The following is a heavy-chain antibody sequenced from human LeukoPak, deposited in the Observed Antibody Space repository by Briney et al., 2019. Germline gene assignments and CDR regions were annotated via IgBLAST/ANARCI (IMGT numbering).Heavy chain of an antibody. CDR2: INANSGGT. Sequence: VSVKVSCKASGYTLTGYYMHWVRQAPGHGLEWMGWINANSGGTNYAQKFQGRVTMTRDTSISTAYMELSRLRSDDTAVYYCASIRNMDVWGKGTTVTVSS. CDR1: GYTLTGYY. J-gene: IGHJ6*03. CDR3: ASIRNMDV. D-gene: IGHD2-2*02. V-gene: IGHV1-2*02.